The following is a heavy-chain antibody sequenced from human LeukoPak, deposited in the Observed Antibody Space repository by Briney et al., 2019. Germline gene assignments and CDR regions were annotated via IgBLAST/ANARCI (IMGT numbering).Heavy chain of an antibody. CDR1: GFTFSSYG. CDR3: ARGGDYEGDTFDI. V-gene: IGHV3-30*03. Sequence: GGSLRLSCAASGFTFSSYGMHWVRQAPGKGLEWVAVISYDGSNKYYADSVKGRFTISRDNSKNTLYLQMNSLRAEDTAVYYCARGGDYEGDTFDIWGQGTMVTVSS. J-gene: IGHJ3*02. D-gene: IGHD4-17*01. CDR2: ISYDGSNK.